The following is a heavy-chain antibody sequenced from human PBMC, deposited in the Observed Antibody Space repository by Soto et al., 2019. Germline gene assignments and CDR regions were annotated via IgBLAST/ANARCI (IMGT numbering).Heavy chain of an antibody. D-gene: IGHD6-19*01. J-gene: IGHJ4*02. CDR3: ARLQIEVAGTN. V-gene: IGHV1-2*02. CDR2: INANSGGT. CDR1: GYTFSDYY. Sequence: SVKVSCKASGYTFSDYYMHWVRQAPGQGLEWMGWINANSGGTTYAQKFQGRVTMTRDTSISTAYMELSSLSSDDTAIYYCARLQIEVAGTNWGQGTLVTVSS.